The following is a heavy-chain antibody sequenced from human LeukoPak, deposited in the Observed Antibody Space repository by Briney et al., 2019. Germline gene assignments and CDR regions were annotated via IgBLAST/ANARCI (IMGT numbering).Heavy chain of an antibody. CDR2: IYYSGST. Sequence: SQTLSLTCTVSGGSISSGGYYWSWIRQHPGKGLEWIGYIYYSGSTYYNPSLKSRVTISVDTSKNQFSLKLTSVTAADTAVYYCARLLYCSGGSCYYWDYWGQGTLVAVSS. CDR1: GGSISSGGYY. CDR3: ARLLYCSGGSCYYWDY. J-gene: IGHJ4*02. V-gene: IGHV4-31*03. D-gene: IGHD2-15*01.